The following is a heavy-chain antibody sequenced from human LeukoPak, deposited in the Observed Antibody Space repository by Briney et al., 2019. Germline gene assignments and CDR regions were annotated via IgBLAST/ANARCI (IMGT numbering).Heavy chain of an antibody. CDR3: AAGGYCSGGSCYKWFDP. V-gene: IGHV4-59*01. CDR2: IYYSGST. J-gene: IGHJ5*02. D-gene: IGHD2-15*01. Sequence: SETLSLTCTVSGGSISSYYWSWIRQPQGKGLEWIGYIYYSGSTNYNPSLKSRVTISVDTSKNQFSLKLSSVTAADTAVYYCAAGGYCSGGSCYKWFDPWGQGTLVTVSS. CDR1: GGSISSYY.